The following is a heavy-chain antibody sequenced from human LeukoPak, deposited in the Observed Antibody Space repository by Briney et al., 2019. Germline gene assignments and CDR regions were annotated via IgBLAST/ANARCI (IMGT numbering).Heavy chain of an antibody. Sequence: GGSLRLSCAASGFIFSDHYMSWVRQAPGKGLEWVSAISGSGGSTYYADSVKGRFTISRDNSKNTLYLQMNSLRAEDTAVYYCAKDGPSARERFDYWGQGTLVTVSS. V-gene: IGHV3-23*01. CDR2: ISGSGGST. CDR1: GFIFSDHY. J-gene: IGHJ4*02. D-gene: IGHD1-1*01. CDR3: AKDGPSARERFDY.